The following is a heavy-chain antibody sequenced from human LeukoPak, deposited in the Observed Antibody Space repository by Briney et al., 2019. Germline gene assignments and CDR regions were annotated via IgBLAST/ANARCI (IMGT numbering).Heavy chain of an antibody. CDR1: CGYIYRYY. Sequence: SETLSLIRTVSCGYIYRYYWSLIRQPPGKGLAWVGHIYYSGSTNYNPSLKSRVSISVDTSKNQFSLKLSSVTGADTAVYYCAREVRRWTGYALYYFDYWGQGTLVTVSS. CDR2: IYYSGST. D-gene: IGHD3/OR15-3a*01. J-gene: IGHJ4*02. CDR3: AREVRRWTGYALYYFDY. V-gene: IGHV4-59*01.